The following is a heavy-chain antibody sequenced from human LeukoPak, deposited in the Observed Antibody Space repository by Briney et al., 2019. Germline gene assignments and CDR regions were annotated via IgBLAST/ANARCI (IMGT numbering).Heavy chain of an antibody. Sequence: GASVKVSCKASGYTFSSYGITWVRQAPGQGLEWMGWVSAYNGNTNYAQKLQGRVTMTTDTSTSTAYMELRSLRSDDTAVYYCARAGSPYYYMDVWGKGTTVTVSS. V-gene: IGHV1-18*01. CDR2: VSAYNGNT. D-gene: IGHD3-10*01. J-gene: IGHJ6*03. CDR1: GYTFSSYG. CDR3: ARAGSPYYYMDV.